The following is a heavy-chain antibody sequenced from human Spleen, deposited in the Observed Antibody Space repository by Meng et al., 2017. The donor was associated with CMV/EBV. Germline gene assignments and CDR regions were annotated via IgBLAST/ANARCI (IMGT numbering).Heavy chain of an antibody. V-gene: IGHV3-11*04. Sequence: GESLKISCAASGFSFSDYYMTWVRQAPGKGLQWVAYINSAGTTAYYGDSVKGRFTISRGNGKKSLYLQMSSLSAEDTAVYYCARAYAQGRFDYWGQGALVTVSS. CDR2: INSAGTTA. J-gene: IGHJ4*02. CDR1: GFSFSDYY. D-gene: IGHD3-16*01. CDR3: ARAYAQGRFDY.